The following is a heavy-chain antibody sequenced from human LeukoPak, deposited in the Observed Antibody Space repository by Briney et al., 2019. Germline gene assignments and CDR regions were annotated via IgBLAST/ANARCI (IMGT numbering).Heavy chain of an antibody. J-gene: IGHJ4*02. CDR1: GFTFSRYA. D-gene: IGHD4-17*01. CDR2: IDSGGGRT. Sequence: PGGSLRLSCSASGFTFSRYAMSWVRQDPGVGLEWVSAIDSGGGRTWHADSVRGRFTISRDNSKNTLFMQMNSLRAEDTAVYYCANEIRPNDYWGQGTQVTVSS. CDR3: ANEIRPNDY. V-gene: IGHV3-23*05.